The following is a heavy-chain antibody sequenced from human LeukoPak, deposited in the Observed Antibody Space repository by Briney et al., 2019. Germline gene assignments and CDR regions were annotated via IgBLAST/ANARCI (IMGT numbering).Heavy chain of an antibody. J-gene: IGHJ6*04. V-gene: IGHV3-30*04. CDR1: GFTFSSYA. Sequence: PGRSLRLSCAASGFTFSSYAMHWVRPAPGKGLEWEAVISYDGSNKYYADSVKGRFTISRDNSKNTLYLQMNSLRAEDTAVYYCARVRCSGGSCYLTNGMDVWGKGTTVTVSS. D-gene: IGHD2-15*01. CDR2: ISYDGSNK. CDR3: ARVRCSGGSCYLTNGMDV.